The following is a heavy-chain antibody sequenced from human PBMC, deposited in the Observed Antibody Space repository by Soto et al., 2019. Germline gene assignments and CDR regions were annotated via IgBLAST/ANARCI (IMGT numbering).Heavy chain of an antibody. Sequence: GGSLRLSCAASGFTFSSYAMSWVRQAPGKGLEWVSAISGSGGSTYYADFVKGRFTISRDNSKNTLYLQMNSLRAEDTAVYYCAKESTIFGVVPSGMDVWGQGTTVTVSS. CDR2: ISGSGGST. D-gene: IGHD3-3*01. CDR3: AKESTIFGVVPSGMDV. V-gene: IGHV3-23*01. CDR1: GFTFSSYA. J-gene: IGHJ6*02.